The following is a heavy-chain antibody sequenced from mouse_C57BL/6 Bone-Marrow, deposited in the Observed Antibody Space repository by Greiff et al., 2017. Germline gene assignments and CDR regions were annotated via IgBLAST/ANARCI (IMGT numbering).Heavy chain of an antibody. CDR2: IDPSDSYT. CDR1: GYTFTSYW. J-gene: IGHJ3*01. Sequence: VQLQQPGAELVKPGASVKLSCKASGYTFTSYWMQWVKQRPGQGLEWIGEIDPSDSYTNYNQKFKGKATLTVDTSSSTAYMQRSSLTSEDSAVYYCARSLWYDYDWFAYWGQGTLVTVSA. CDR3: ARSLWYDYDWFAY. V-gene: IGHV1-50*01. D-gene: IGHD2-4*01.